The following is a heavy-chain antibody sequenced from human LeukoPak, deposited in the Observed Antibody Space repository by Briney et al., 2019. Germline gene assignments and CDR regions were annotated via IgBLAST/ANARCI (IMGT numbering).Heavy chain of an antibody. CDR1: GFTFSSYA. J-gene: IGHJ4*02. Sequence: GGSLRLSCAASGFTFSSYAMSWVRQAPGKGLEWVSAISGSGGSTYYADSVKGRFTISRDNSKNTLYLQMNSLRAEDTAVYYCAKDSTIFGVALQGYWGQGTLVTVSS. CDR3: AKDSTIFGVALQGY. D-gene: IGHD3-3*01. CDR2: ISGSGGST. V-gene: IGHV3-23*01.